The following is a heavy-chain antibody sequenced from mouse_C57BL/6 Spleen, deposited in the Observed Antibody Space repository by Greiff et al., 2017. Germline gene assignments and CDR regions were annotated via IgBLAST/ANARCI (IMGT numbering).Heavy chain of an antibody. CDR1: GFTFSDYG. J-gene: IGHJ2*01. D-gene: IGHD3-3*01. CDR3: ARWTARGYFDD. CDR2: ISSGSSTN. V-gene: IGHV5-17*01. Sequence: EVKLVESGGGLVKPGGSLKLSCAASGFTFSDYGMHWVRPAPEKGLVWVAYISSGSSTNYYADTVKGRFTIARDNAKNTLFLQMTSLRSEDTAMYYCARWTARGYFDDWGQGTTLTVAS.